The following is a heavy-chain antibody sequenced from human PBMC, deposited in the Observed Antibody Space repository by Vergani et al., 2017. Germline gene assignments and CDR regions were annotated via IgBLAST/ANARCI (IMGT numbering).Heavy chain of an antibody. V-gene: IGHV1-69*02. Sequence: QVQLVQSGAEVKKPGSSVKVSCKASGGTFSSYTISWVRQAPGQGLEWMGRIIPILGIANYAQKFQGRVTITADKSTSTAYMELSSLRSEDTAVYYCASFCSSTSCFYFDCWGQGTLVTVSS. D-gene: IGHD2-2*01. CDR1: GGTFSSYT. CDR2: IIPILGIA. J-gene: IGHJ4*02. CDR3: ASFCSSTSCFYFDC.